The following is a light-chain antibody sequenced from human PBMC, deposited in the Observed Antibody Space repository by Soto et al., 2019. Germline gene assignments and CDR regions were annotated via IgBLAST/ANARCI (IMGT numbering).Light chain of an antibody. CDR3: QQYVISVT. CDR1: QSISGNY. CDR2: GAS. Sequence: EIVMTQSPVTLSVSPGERATLSCMASQSISGNYLAWYQQKPGQAPRLLIYGASNRATGIPERFSGSGSGTDFTLTISRLEPQDSAMYYCQQYVISVTFGQGTRLEIK. V-gene: IGKV3-20*01. J-gene: IGKJ5*01.